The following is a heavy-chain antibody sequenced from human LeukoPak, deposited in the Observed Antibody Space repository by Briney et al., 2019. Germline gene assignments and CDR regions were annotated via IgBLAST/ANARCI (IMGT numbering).Heavy chain of an antibody. D-gene: IGHD4-23*01. V-gene: IGHV4-34*01. CDR3: ASLGGYGGPPRAFDI. CDR1: GGSFSGYY. Sequence: PSETLSLTCAVYGGSFSGYYWSWIRQPPGKVLEWIGEINHSGSTNYNPSLKSRVTISVDTSKNQFSLKLSSVTAADTAVYYCASLGGYGGPPRAFDIWGQGTMVTVSS. J-gene: IGHJ3*02. CDR2: INHSGST.